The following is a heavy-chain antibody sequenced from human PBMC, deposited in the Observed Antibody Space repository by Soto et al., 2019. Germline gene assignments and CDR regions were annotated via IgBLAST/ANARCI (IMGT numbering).Heavy chain of an antibody. D-gene: IGHD6-19*01. CDR2: ISSSSSST. CDR1: GFTFSDYY. V-gene: IGHV3-11*06. J-gene: IGHJ4*02. CDR3: DKGGTGGWYDDY. Sequence: GGSLRLSCVASGFTFSDYYMSWIRQAPGRGLEWISYISSSSSSTNYADSVKGRFTISRDNAENSLYLQMNSLTAEDTAVYYCDKGGTGGWYDDYWGQGTLVTVSS.